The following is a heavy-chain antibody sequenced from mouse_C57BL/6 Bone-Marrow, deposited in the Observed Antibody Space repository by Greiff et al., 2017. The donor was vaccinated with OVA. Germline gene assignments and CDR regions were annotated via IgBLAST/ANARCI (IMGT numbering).Heavy chain of an antibody. CDR1: GYSFTDYN. D-gene: IGHD1-1*01. Sequence: VQLKESGPELVKPGASVKISCKASGYSFTDYNMNWVKQSNGKSLEWIGVINPNYGTTSYNQKFKGKATLTVDQSSSTAYMQLNSLTSEDSAVYYCARRIFYYGSSPPWSFDVWGTGTTVTVSS. V-gene: IGHV1-39*01. J-gene: IGHJ1*03. CDR3: ARRIFYYGSSPPWSFDV. CDR2: INPNYGTT.